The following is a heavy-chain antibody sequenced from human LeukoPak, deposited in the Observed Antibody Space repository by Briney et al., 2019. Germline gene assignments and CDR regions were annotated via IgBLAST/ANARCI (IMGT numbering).Heavy chain of an antibody. J-gene: IGHJ4*02. Sequence: SQTLSLTCTVSGGSVSSGDYYWSWIRQLPGKGLEWIGYIYYSGSTYYNPSLKSRLTISVDTSKNQFSLKLSSVTAADTAVYYCARMDSYLSDWGQGTLVTVSS. CDR3: ARMDSYLSD. CDR2: IYYSGST. D-gene: IGHD2-21*01. V-gene: IGHV4-31*03. CDR1: GGSVSSGDYY.